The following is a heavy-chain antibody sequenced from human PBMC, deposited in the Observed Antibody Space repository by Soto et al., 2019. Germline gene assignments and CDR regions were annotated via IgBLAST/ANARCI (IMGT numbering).Heavy chain of an antibody. Sequence: EASVKVSCKVSGYTLTELSMHWVRQAPGKGLEWMGGFDPEDGETIYAQKFQGRVTMTEDTSTDTAYMELSSLRSEDTAVYYCATGVYSSSWSPTPYYYGMDVWGQGTTVTVSS. CDR3: ATGVYSSSWSPTPYYYGMDV. J-gene: IGHJ6*02. CDR1: GYTLTELS. CDR2: FDPEDGET. D-gene: IGHD6-13*01. V-gene: IGHV1-24*01.